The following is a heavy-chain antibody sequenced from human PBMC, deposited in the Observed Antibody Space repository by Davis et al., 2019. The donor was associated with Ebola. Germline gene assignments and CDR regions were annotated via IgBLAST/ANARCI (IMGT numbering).Heavy chain of an antibody. CDR3: VRERPRDYYYYYGMDV. CDR2: ISAYNGNT. Sequence: AASVKVSCKASGYTFTSNGISWVRQAPGQGLEWMGWISAYNGNTNYAQKLQGRVTMTTDRSTSTAYMELRSLRSDDTAVNYCVRERPRDYYYYYGMDVWGQGTTVTVSS. D-gene: IGHD2-21*02. V-gene: IGHV1-18*01. J-gene: IGHJ6*02. CDR1: GYTFTSNG.